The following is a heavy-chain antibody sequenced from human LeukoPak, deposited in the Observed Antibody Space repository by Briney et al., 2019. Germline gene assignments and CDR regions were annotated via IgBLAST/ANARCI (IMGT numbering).Heavy chain of an antibody. CDR1: GFTFSSYW. Sequence: PGGSLRLSCAASGFTFSSYWMSWVRQAPGKGLEWVANIKQDGSEKVYVDSVKGRFAISRDNAKNSLFLQMDALRAEDTAVYCCARDPYSSTWSYGMDVWGQGTTVSVSS. J-gene: IGHJ6*02. CDR2: IKQDGSEK. D-gene: IGHD6-6*01. V-gene: IGHV3-7*05. CDR3: ARDPYSSTWSYGMDV.